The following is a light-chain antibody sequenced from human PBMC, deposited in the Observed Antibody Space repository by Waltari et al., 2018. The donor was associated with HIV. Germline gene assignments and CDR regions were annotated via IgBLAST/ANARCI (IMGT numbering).Light chain of an antibody. CDR1: NSDVGGYAY. Sequence: QSALTQPASVSGSPGQSIPISCTRTNSDVGGYAYVSWYQPHPGNAPKLIIYEVTHRPSGVSNRFSGSKSGNTASLTISGLQAEDEADYYCTSYTSSSTVLFGGGTKLTVL. CDR2: EVT. J-gene: IGLJ2*01. CDR3: TSYTSSSTVL. V-gene: IGLV2-14*01.